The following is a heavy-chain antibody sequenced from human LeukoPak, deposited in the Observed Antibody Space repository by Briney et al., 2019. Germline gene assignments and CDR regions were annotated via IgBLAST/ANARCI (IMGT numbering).Heavy chain of an antibody. J-gene: IGHJ4*02. CDR3: AKAQMVYAIWVDY. Sequence: PGGSLRLSCAASGFIVSNNYMSWVRQAPGKGLEWVSVIYSDGSTYYADSVKGRFTISRDNSKNTLYLQMNSLRAEDTAVYYCAKAQMVYAIWVDYWGQGTLVTVSS. CDR2: IYSDGST. V-gene: IGHV3-53*01. CDR1: GFIVSNNY. D-gene: IGHD2-8*01.